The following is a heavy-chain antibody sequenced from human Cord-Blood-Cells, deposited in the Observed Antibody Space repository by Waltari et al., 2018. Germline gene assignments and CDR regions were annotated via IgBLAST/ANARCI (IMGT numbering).Heavy chain of an antibody. CDR3: ARGLRFLEWLFDY. Sequence: QVQLVQSGAEVKKPGSSVTVPCKASGGTFSSYAISCVRQAPGQGLEWMGGIIPIFGTANYAQKFQGRVTITADESTSTAYMELSSLRSEDTAVYYCARGLRFLEWLFDYWGQGTLVTVSS. CDR1: GGTFSSYA. V-gene: IGHV1-69*01. CDR2: IIPIFGTA. J-gene: IGHJ4*02. D-gene: IGHD3-3*01.